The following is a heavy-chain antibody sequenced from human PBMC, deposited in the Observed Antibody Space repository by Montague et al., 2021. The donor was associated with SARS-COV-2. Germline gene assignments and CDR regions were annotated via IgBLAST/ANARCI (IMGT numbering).Heavy chain of an antibody. D-gene: IGHD3-10*01. CDR3: ARGTSYYYGSTYYFDL. Sequence: SETLSLTCTVSGGSISTYSWSWIRQPPGKGLEWIGYVYYSGSINYNPSLKSRVTLSVDTSKNQFSLKLSSVTAADTAVYFCARGTSYYYGSTYYFDLWGRGTLVTVSP. CDR2: VYYSGSI. J-gene: IGHJ2*01. CDR1: GGSISTYS. V-gene: IGHV4-59*13.